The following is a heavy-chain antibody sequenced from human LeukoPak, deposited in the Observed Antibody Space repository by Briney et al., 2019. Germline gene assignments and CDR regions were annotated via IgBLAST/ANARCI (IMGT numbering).Heavy chain of an antibody. D-gene: IGHD4-17*01. CDR2: IYYSGST. CDR3: ARPGGDYVSEFDP. Sequence: SETLSLTCTVSGGSISSSSYYWGWIHQPPGKGLEWIGSIYYSGSTYYNPSLKSRVTMSVDTSKNQFSLKLTSVTAADTAVYYCARPGGDYVSEFDPWGQGTLVTVSS. V-gene: IGHV4-39*01. J-gene: IGHJ5*02. CDR1: GGSISSSSYY.